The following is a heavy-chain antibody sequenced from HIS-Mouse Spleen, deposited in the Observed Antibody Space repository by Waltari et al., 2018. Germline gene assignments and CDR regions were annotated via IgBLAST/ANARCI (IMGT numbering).Heavy chain of an antibody. D-gene: IGHD6-19*01. Sequence: QVTLRESGPALVKPTQTLTLTCTFSGFSLSTSGMCVSWIRQPPGKALEWLARIDWANDKYYSTALKTRLTISRDTSKTQVVLTMTNMDPLDTATYYCARIAEGYTSGWYAFDYWGQGTLVTVSS. J-gene: IGHJ4*02. CDR1: GFSLSTSGMC. CDR3: ARIAEGYTSGWYAFDY. CDR2: IDWANDK. V-gene: IGHV2-70*15.